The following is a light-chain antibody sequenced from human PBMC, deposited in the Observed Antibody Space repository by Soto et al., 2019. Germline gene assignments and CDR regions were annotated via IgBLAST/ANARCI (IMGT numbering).Light chain of an antibody. J-gene: IGKJ1*01. CDR3: QQYNSYRWT. Sequence: EIVMTQSPATLSVSPGEIAPLSCRASQSVSSSLAWYQQKPGQAPRLLIYGASTRATGVPARFSGGGSGTEFTLTISSLQPDDFATYYCQQYNSYRWTFGQGTKVDIK. CDR2: GAS. V-gene: IGKV3-15*01. CDR1: QSVSSS.